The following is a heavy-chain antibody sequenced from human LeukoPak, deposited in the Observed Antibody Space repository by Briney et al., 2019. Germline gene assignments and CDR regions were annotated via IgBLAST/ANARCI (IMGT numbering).Heavy chain of an antibody. V-gene: IGHV4-39*07. Sequence: SETLSLTCTVSGGSISSSSYYWGWIRQPPGKGLEWIGSIYYSGSTYYNPSLKSRVTISVDTSKNQFSLKLSSVTAADTAVYYCARDYDSSGYEVGHDAFDIWGQGTMVTVSS. CDR2: IYYSGST. D-gene: IGHD3-22*01. CDR1: GGSISSSSYY. CDR3: ARDYDSSGYEVGHDAFDI. J-gene: IGHJ3*02.